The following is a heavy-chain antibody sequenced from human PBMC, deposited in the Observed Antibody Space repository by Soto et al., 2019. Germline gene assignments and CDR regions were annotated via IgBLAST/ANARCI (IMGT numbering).Heavy chain of an antibody. CDR3: ARGGYSYGPHDGFDS. CDR2: INPNSGGT. CDR1: GYTFTGYY. Sequence: ASVKVSCKASGYTFTGYYMHWVRQAPGQGLEWMGWINPNSGGTNYAQKFQGWVTMTRDTSINTAYMELSRPRSDDTAVYYCARGGYSYGPHDGFDSWGQGTMVTV. J-gene: IGHJ3*02. D-gene: IGHD5-18*01. V-gene: IGHV1-2*04.